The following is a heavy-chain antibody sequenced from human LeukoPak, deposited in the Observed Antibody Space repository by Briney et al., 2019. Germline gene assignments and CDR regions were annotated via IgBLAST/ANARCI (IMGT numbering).Heavy chain of an antibody. V-gene: IGHV3-48*01. CDR1: GFTFSSYS. CDR3: ARGRSSGSLRPFDY. J-gene: IGHJ4*02. D-gene: IGHD6-25*01. CDR2: ISSTSGTI. Sequence: PGGSLRLSCAASGFTFSSYSMNWVRQAPGKGLEWVSYISSTSGTIYYADSVKGRFTISRDNAKNSLYLQMNSLRAEDTAVYYCARGRSSGSLRPFDYWGQGTLVTVSS.